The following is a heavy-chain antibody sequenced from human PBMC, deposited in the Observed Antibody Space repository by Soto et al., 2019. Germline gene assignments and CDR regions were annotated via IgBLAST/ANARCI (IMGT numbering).Heavy chain of an antibody. V-gene: IGHV4-31*03. CDR1: GASISSGGYY. Sequence: TLSLPCTVSGASISSGGYYWTWIRQHPGKGLEWIGYVYHGGYTDYNPSLRSRVAISLDTSKSQFSLKLTSVTAADTAVYYCARAWTTVVTPGWFDPWGRGILVTVSS. D-gene: IGHD2-21*02. CDR3: ARAWTTVVTPGWFDP. J-gene: IGHJ5*02. CDR2: VYHGGYT.